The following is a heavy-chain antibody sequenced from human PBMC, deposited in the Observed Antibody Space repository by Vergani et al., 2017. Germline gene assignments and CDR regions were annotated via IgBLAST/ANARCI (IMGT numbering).Heavy chain of an antibody. Sequence: QVQLVQSGAEVKKPGASVKVSCKASGYTFTGYYMHWVRQAPGQGLEWMGRINPNSGSTNYAQKFQGRVTMTRDTSISTAYMELSRLRSDDTAVYYCARAPNPMSNWFDPWGQGTLVTVSS. CDR3: ARAPNPMSNWFDP. D-gene: IGHD3-22*01. V-gene: IGHV1-2*06. J-gene: IGHJ5*02. CDR2: INPNSGST. CDR1: GYTFTGYY.